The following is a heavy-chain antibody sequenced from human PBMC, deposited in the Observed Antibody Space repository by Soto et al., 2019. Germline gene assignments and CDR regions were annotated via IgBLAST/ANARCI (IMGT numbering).Heavy chain of an antibody. V-gene: IGHV4-30-2*01. D-gene: IGHD6-13*01. CDR3: ARGQAGGDY. Sequence: SETLSLTCAVSGGSISSGGYSWSWIRQPPGKGLEWIGYIYHSGSTYYNPSLKSRVTISVDRSKNQFSLKLSSVTAADTAVYYCARGQAGGDYWGQGTLVTVSS. CDR1: GGSISSGGYS. CDR2: IYHSGST. J-gene: IGHJ4*02.